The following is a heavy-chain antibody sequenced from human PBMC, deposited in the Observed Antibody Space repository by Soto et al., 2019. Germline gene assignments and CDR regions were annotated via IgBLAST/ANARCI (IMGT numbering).Heavy chain of an antibody. V-gene: IGHV3-30*18. J-gene: IGHJ6*03. CDR3: EKVSDFGVVISGYYYYMDV. D-gene: IGHD3-3*01. Sequence: QVQLVESGGGVVQPGRSLRLSCAASGFTFSSYGMHWVRQAPGKGLEWVAVISYDGSNKYYADSVKGRFTISRDNSKNTLYMQMNSLRAEDTAVYYCEKVSDFGVVISGYYYYMDVWGKGTTVNVSS. CDR2: ISYDGSNK. CDR1: GFTFSSYG.